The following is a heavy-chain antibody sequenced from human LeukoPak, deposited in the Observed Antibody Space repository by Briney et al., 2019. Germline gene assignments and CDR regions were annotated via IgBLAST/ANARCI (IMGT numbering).Heavy chain of an antibody. V-gene: IGHV3-23*01. Sequence: GGSLRLSCAASGFTFSSYAMSWVRQAPGKGLEWVSAISGSGGSTYYADSVKGRFTISRDNSKNTLYLQMNSLRAEDTAVYYCATLKGGEDTEIDYWGQGALVTVSS. D-gene: IGHD3-16*01. CDR3: ATLKGGEDTEIDY. J-gene: IGHJ4*02. CDR2: ISGSGGST. CDR1: GFTFSSYA.